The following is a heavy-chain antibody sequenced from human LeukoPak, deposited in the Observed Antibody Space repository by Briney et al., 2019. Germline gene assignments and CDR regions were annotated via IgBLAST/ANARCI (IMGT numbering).Heavy chain of an antibody. J-gene: IGHJ4*02. V-gene: IGHV3-30*03. CDR2: ISYDGSNK. CDR1: GFTFSSYG. CDR3: GRGNDL. Sequence: SGGSLRLSCAASGFTFSSYGMHWVRQAPGKGLEWVAVISYDGSNKYYADSVKGRFTISRDNARNSLYLQMNSLRAEDTAVYYCGRGNDLWGQGTLVTVSS. D-gene: IGHD1-1*01.